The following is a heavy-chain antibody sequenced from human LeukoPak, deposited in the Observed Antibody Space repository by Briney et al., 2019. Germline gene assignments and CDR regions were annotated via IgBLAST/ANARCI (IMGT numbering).Heavy chain of an antibody. Sequence: KPSETLSLTCTVSGGSISSYYWSWIRQPPGKGLEWIGYIYYSGSTNYNPSLKSRVTISVDTSKNQFSLKLSSVTAADTAVYYCARDPNDSSGYHWYFDLWGRGTLVTVSS. J-gene: IGHJ2*01. V-gene: IGHV4-59*01. CDR1: GGSISSYY. CDR3: ARDPNDSSGYHWYFDL. D-gene: IGHD3-22*01. CDR2: IYYSGST.